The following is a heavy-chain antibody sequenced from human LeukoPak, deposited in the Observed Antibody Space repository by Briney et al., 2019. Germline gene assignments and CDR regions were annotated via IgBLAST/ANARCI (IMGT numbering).Heavy chain of an antibody. CDR3: ARRLGLRWDLQAFDI. J-gene: IGHJ3*02. V-gene: IGHV1-18*01. D-gene: IGHD4-23*01. CDR1: GYTFISYG. Sequence: ASVKVSCKASGYTFISYGISWVGQAPGQGLEGMGWISAYNGNTNYAQKFQGRVTITRNTSISTAYMELSSLRSEDTAVYYCARRLGLRWDLQAFDIWGQGTMVTVSS. CDR2: ISAYNGNT.